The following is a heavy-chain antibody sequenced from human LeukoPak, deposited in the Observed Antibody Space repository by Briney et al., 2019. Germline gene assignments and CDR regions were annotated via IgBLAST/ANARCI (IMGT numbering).Heavy chain of an antibody. CDR3: ASYQRPITIGFFDY. CDR2: IYYSGST. D-gene: IGHD3-3*01. V-gene: IGHV4-59*01. Sequence: PSETLSLTCTVCGGSISSYYWSWIRQPPGKGLEWMWYIYYSGSTNYNPSLKSRVTISVDTSKNHSPLKLSSVTAADTAVYYCASYQRPITIGFFDYWGQGTLVTVSS. J-gene: IGHJ4*02. CDR1: GGSISSYY.